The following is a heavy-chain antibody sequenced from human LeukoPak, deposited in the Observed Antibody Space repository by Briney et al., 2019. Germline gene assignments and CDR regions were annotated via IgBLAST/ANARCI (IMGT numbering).Heavy chain of an antibody. CDR2: INPNSGGT. D-gene: IGHD2-2*02. CDR3: AREYCSSTSCYKYVDY. V-gene: IGHV1-2*06. CDR1: GYTFTGHY. J-gene: IGHJ4*02. Sequence: ASVKVSCKASGYTFTGHYIHWVRQAPGQGLEWMGRINPNSGGTNYAQKFQGGVTMTRDTSISTAYMELSRLRSDDTAVYYCAREYCSSTSCYKYVDYWGQGTLVTVSS.